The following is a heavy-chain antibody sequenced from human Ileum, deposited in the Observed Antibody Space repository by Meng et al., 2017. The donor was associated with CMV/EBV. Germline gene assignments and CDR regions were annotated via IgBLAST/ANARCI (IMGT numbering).Heavy chain of an antibody. J-gene: IGHJ4*02. Sequence: SDSGDSAAWNWIRQSPSRGLEWLGKTYYRSKWSNEYAVAVRGRISIDADTSKNQFSLQLKSVTPEDTAVYYCARSWPVAGFDHWGQGTLVTVSS. CDR3: ARSWPVAGFDH. D-gene: IGHD6-19*01. CDR1: SDSGDSAA. CDR2: TYYRSKWSN. V-gene: IGHV6-1*01.